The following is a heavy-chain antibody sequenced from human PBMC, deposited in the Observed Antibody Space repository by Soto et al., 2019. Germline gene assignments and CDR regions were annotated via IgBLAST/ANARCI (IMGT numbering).Heavy chain of an antibody. CDR1: GGTFSSYA. V-gene: IGHV1-69*13. Sequence: SVKVSCKASGGTFSSYAISWVRQAPGQGLEWMGGIIPIFGTANYAQKFQGRVTITADESTSTAYMELSSLRSEDTAVYYCARDHVYSSSSVWYYYYGMDVWGQGTTVTVS. J-gene: IGHJ6*02. CDR2: IIPIFGTA. CDR3: ARDHVYSSSSVWYYYYGMDV. D-gene: IGHD6-6*01.